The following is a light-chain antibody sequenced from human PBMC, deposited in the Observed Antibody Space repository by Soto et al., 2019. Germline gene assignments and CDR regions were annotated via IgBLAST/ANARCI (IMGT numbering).Light chain of an antibody. J-gene: IGKJ2*03. CDR3: QQYHRVYS. Sequence: DIQMTQSPSTLSASVGDRGTITCRASQSVGSRVAWYQHKPGKAPELLIYDASSLESGGPSRFSGSGSETEFTLTISSLQPDDFATEFCQQYHRVYSFGQGTKLEI. V-gene: IGKV1-5*01. CDR1: QSVGSR. CDR2: DAS.